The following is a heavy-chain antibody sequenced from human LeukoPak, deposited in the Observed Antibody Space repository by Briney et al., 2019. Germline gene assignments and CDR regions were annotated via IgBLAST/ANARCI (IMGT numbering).Heavy chain of an antibody. CDR3: ATGVRGYNSALDY. V-gene: IGHV3-21*01. D-gene: IGHD6-19*01. Sequence: GGSLRLSCAASGFTFSNYYMNWVRQAPGRGLEWVSSISSGSSYIYYADSLKGRFTISRDNAKNSLYLQMNSLRAEDTAVYYCATGVRGYNSALDYWGQGTLVTVSP. J-gene: IGHJ4*02. CDR2: ISSGSSYI. CDR1: GFTFSNYY.